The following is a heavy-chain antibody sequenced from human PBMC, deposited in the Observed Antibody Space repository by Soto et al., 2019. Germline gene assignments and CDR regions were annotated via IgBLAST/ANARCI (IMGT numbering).Heavy chain of an antibody. V-gene: IGHV4-4*07. CDR3: ARGPPFDP. Sequence: QVQLQESGPGLVRPSETLSLTCTVSGGSINNYYWSWIRQPAGKGLEWIGRVYTSGSTNYNPPLKSRVTMSVDTSNNQFSLRVSSVTAADTAIDYCARGPPFDPWGQGTLVTVSS. CDR2: VYTSGST. J-gene: IGHJ5*02. CDR1: GGSINNYY.